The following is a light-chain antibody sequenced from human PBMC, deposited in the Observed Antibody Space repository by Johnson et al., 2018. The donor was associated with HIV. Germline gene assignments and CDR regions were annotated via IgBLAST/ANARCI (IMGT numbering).Light chain of an antibody. Sequence: HSVLTQPPSVSAAPGQKVTISCSGSSSNIGNNYVSWYQQLPRGAPKLLIYENNKLPSGIPDRSSGSKSGTSATLGITGLQTGDEADYYCGTWDTSLSAGGVFGTGTKVTVL. CDR3: GTWDTSLSAGGV. CDR2: ENN. CDR1: SSNIGNNY. J-gene: IGLJ1*01. V-gene: IGLV1-51*02.